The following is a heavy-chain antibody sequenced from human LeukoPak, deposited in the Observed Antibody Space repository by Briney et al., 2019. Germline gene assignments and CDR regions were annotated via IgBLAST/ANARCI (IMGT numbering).Heavy chain of an antibody. Sequence: SEILSLTCAVYGGSFSGYYWSWIRQPPGKGQEWIGEINHRGIIDYNPSLKSRVTISVDTSKNHFSLKLSSVTAADTAVYYCARGFCSSTSCDASDALDVWGQGTMVTVSS. V-gene: IGHV4-34*01. CDR1: GGSFSGYY. D-gene: IGHD2-2*01. CDR3: ARGFCSSTSCDASDALDV. J-gene: IGHJ3*01. CDR2: INHRGII.